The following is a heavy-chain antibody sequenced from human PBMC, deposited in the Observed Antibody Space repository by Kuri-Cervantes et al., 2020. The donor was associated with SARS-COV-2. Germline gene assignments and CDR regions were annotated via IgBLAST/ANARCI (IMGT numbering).Heavy chain of an antibody. Sequence: LRLSCTVSGGSISSGGYYWSWIRQHPGKGLEWIGYIYYSGSTYYNPSLKSRVTISVDASKNQFSLKLTSVTAADTAVYYCARVDYAGNYYYCGMDVWGQGTTVTVSS. CDR2: IYYSGST. CDR1: GGSISSGGYY. V-gene: IGHV4-31*03. CDR3: ARVDYAGNYYYCGMDV. J-gene: IGHJ6*02. D-gene: IGHD4-17*01.